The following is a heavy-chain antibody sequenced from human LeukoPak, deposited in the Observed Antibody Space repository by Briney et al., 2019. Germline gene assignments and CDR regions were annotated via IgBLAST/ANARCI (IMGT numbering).Heavy chain of an antibody. D-gene: IGHD3-16*02. Sequence: SGTLSLTCSVSGDSISRYDWSWIRQPAGKGLEWIGRIYTSGTTYNPSLKSRVTMSLDTSQNHFSLRLSSVTAADTAVYYCARSVFRGLIFFDYWGQGILVTVSS. V-gene: IGHV4-4*07. CDR2: IYTSGT. CDR1: GDSISRYD. J-gene: IGHJ4*02. CDR3: ARSVFRGLIFFDY.